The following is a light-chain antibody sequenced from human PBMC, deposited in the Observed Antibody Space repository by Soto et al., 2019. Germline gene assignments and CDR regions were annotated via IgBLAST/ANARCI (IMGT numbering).Light chain of an antibody. CDR2: DVS. CDR1: SSSKW. CDR3: QHYNSYSEA. Sequence: DIQMTQSPSTLAASVGDTVTMTCRSSSKWLAWYQKKPGKAPKLLIYDVSNLERGVPPRFSGSTSGAESTLTITGLQPDDLGTYYCQHYNSYSEAFGRGTKVDIK. J-gene: IGKJ1*01. V-gene: IGKV1-5*01.